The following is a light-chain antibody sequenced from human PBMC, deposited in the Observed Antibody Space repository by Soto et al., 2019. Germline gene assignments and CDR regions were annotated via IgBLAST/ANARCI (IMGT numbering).Light chain of an antibody. V-gene: IGKV3-20*01. CDR1: QTVNRNY. CDR2: GVS. CDR3: QQYIDSPRT. Sequence: EIILTQSPGTLALSPGDGATLSCRASQTVNRNYLAWYDQRPGQPPRLLIYGVSNRASGVPDRFSGDGSGTEFTLTIGRLDPDDFGVYYCQQYIDSPRTFGQGTRVEVK. J-gene: IGKJ1*01.